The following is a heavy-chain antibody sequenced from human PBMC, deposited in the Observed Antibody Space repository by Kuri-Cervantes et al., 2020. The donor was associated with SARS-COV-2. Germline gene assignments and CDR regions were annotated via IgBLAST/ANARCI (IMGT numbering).Heavy chain of an antibody. J-gene: IGHJ6*02. Sequence: GGSLRLSCAASGFSFSNYAMSWVRQAPGRGLEWVAVVYSSDARTYYADSAKGRFSISRDNSKNTLYLQMNSLGAEDTAVYYCARVEVAGMSYGMDVWGQGTTVTVSS. D-gene: IGHD6-19*01. CDR3: ARVEVAGMSYGMDV. CDR2: VYSSDART. CDR1: GFSFSNYA. V-gene: IGHV3-23*05.